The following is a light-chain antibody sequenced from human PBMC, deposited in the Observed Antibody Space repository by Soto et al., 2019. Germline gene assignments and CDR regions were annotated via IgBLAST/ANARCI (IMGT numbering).Light chain of an antibody. Sequence: SYELTQPPSVSVAPGQTAMITCGGNDIGSKTVHWYQQRPGQAPVLVVYDDRYRPSGIPERFAGSNSGSTATLTISRVEAGDEDDYYCQVWDRNNNDVLFGGGTKLTVL. CDR1: DIGSKT. CDR2: DDR. J-gene: IGLJ3*02. V-gene: IGLV3-21*02. CDR3: QVWDRNNNDVL.